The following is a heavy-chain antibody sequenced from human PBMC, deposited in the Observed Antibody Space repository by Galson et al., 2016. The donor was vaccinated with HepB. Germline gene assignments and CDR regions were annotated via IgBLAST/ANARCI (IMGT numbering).Heavy chain of an antibody. CDR3: PRTPGYSGTWYDAFDI. CDR1: GYTFPRYT. J-gene: IGHJ3*02. Sequence: SLRLSCAASGYTFPRYTMNWVRQSPGTGLEWVSSISGGSRYKYYAASVKGRFTISRDNSKDSLYLQMNSLRAEDTAIYFCPRTPGYSGTWYDAFDIWGPGTIVTVSS. D-gene: IGHD6-13*01. V-gene: IGHV3-21*01. CDR2: ISGGSRYK.